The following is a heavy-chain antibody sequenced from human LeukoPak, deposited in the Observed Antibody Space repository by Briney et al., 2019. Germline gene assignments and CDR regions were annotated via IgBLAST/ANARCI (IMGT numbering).Heavy chain of an antibody. V-gene: IGHV1-46*01. J-gene: IGHJ1*01. Sequence: GASVKVSCKASGYTLTGYYMHWVRQAPGQGLEWMGIINPSGGSTSYAQKFQGRVTMTRDTSTSTVYMELSSLRSEDTAVYYCARDPYGGNSPEYFQHWGQGTLVTVSS. CDR2: INPSGGST. CDR1: GYTLTGYY. D-gene: IGHD4-23*01. CDR3: ARDPYGGNSPEYFQH.